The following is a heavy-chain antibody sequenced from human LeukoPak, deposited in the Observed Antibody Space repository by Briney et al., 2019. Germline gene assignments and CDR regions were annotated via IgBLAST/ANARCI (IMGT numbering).Heavy chain of an antibody. Sequence: SETLSLTCSVSGGSISSYYWSWIRQPAGKGLESIGRIYTSGSTNYNPSLKSRVTISVDTSKNQFSLKLSSVTAADTAVYYCARDVAARPGIDYWGQGTLVTVSS. V-gene: IGHV4-4*07. CDR3: ARDVAARPGIDY. D-gene: IGHD6-6*01. CDR2: IYTSGST. J-gene: IGHJ4*02. CDR1: GGSISSYY.